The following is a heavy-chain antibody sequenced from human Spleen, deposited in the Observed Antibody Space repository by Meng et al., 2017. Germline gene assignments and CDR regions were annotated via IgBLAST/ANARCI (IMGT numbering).Heavy chain of an antibody. D-gene: IGHD7-27*01. Sequence: GGPLRLSCAASGFTFSDNYMTWIRQAPGKGLEWVSYISGGGSTIYYADSVKGRFTISRDNAKNSLYLQMNSLRAEDTAIYYCARESGIWGRVDSWGQGTLVTVSS. V-gene: IGHV3-11*04. CDR3: ARESGIWGRVDS. CDR1: GFTFSDNY. CDR2: ISGGGSTI. J-gene: IGHJ4*02.